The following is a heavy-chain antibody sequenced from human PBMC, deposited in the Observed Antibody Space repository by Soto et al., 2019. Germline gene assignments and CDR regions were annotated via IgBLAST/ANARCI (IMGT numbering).Heavy chain of an antibody. CDR2: IERDDDDK. J-gene: IGHJ6*02. CDR3: ARSIRGPRRFNGMDV. Sequence: SGPTLVNPTETLTVTCTFSGFSLTSPGMCVSWIRQSPGKALEWLALIERDDDDKYYSTSLKTRLTISKDTRKNQVVLTMANMDPADTATYYCARSIRGPRRFNGMDVWGQGTTVTV. D-gene: IGHD1-20*01. CDR1: GFSLTSPGMC. V-gene: IGHV2-70*13.